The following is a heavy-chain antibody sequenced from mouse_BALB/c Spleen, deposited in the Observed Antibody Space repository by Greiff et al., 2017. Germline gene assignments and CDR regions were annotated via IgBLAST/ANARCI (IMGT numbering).Heavy chain of an antibody. V-gene: IGHV3-2*02. CDR2: ISYSGST. J-gene: IGHJ4*01. D-gene: IGHD1-2*01. CDR3: ARGATAYPYAMDY. CDR1: GYSITSDYA. Sequence: DVQLQESGPGLVKPSQSLSLTCTVTGYSITSDYAWNWIRQFPGNKLEWMGYISYSGSTSYNPSLKSRISITRDTSKNQFFLQLNSVTTEDTATYYCARGATAYPYAMDYWGQGTSVTVSS.